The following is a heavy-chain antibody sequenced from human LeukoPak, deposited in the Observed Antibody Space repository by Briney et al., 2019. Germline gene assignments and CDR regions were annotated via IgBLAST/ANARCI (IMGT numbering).Heavy chain of an antibody. CDR1: GLTFSNYW. CDR3: ARDRGYNYGHNLDY. D-gene: IGHD5-18*01. CDR2: IHSDGTTR. Sequence: GGSLRLSCAASGLTFSNYWMHWVRQAPGKGLVWVSRIHSDGTTRSYADSVKGRFTISRDNAKNTVFLQMNSLRAEDAAVYYCARDRGYNYGHNLDYWGQGTQVTVSS. J-gene: IGHJ4*02. V-gene: IGHV3-74*01.